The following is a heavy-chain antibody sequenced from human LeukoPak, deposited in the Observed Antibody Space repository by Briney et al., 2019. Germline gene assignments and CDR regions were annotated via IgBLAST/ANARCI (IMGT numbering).Heavy chain of an antibody. CDR2: MNPNSGTV. D-gene: IGHD6-19*01. J-gene: IGHJ6*02. CDR3: ARGCSSGWYNYYYYGMDV. Sequence: ASVKVSCKASGYSFTNYDINWVRQATGHGLEWMGWMNPNSGTVGYAQKFQGRVTMTRNTSISTAYMELSSLRSEDTAVYYCARGCSSGWYNYYYYGMDVWGQGTTVTVSS. CDR1: GYSFTNYD. V-gene: IGHV1-8*01.